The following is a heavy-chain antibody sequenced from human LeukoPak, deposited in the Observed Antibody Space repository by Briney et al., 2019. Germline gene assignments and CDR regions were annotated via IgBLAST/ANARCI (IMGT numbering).Heavy chain of an antibody. CDR1: GFSFSTYG. J-gene: IGHJ4*02. CDR2: ISGDGRRA. Sequence: GGSLRLSCAASGFSFSTYGMSWVRQAPGKGLEWVSGISGDGRRAYYADSVKGRFTISRDNSKNTLYLQMNSLRAEDTAVYYCARGGDYDFWSGYGTYFDYWGQGTLVTVSS. CDR3: ARGGDYDFWSGYGTYFDY. V-gene: IGHV3-23*01. D-gene: IGHD3-3*01.